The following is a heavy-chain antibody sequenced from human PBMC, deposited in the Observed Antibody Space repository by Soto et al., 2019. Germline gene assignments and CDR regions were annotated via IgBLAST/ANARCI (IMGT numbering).Heavy chain of an antibody. CDR2: LPEIGTNT. Sequence: GSLRLSCAASGFTFSNYGMSWVRQAPGKGLEWVSALPEIGTNTYYADSVEGRFTISRDNSKNTLFLQINNLRAGDTAVYYCAKKSGVGATWYFDYWGQGTLVTVSS. V-gene: IGHV3-23*01. CDR3: AKKSGVGATWYFDY. CDR1: GFTFSNYG. D-gene: IGHD1-26*01. J-gene: IGHJ4*02.